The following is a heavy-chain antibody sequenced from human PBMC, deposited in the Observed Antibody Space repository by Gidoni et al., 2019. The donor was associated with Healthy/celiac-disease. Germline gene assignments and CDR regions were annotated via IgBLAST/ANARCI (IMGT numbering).Heavy chain of an antibody. D-gene: IGHD6-19*01. J-gene: IGHJ4*02. CDR1: GYNFTSYG. CDR2: ISAYNGNT. V-gene: IGHV1-18*01. Sequence: QVQLVKSGAEVKKTGASVKVTCKASGYNFTSYGISWVRQAPGQGLEWMGWISAYNGNTNYAQKLQGRVTMTTDTSTSTAYMELRSLRSDDTAVYYCARDQRYGSSGWYSPEDWGQGTLVTVSS. CDR3: ARDQRYGSSGWYSPED.